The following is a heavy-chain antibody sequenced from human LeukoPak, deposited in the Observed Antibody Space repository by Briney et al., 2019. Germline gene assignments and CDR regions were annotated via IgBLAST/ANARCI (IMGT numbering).Heavy chain of an antibody. CDR3: ARADRLHGGPYLIGP. CDR2: INPNSGGT. Sequence: ASVKVSCKTSGYTFTDYYLHWVRQAPGQGLEWMGWINPNSGGTSSAQKFQGRVTMTRDTSITTVYVEVSWLTSDDTAIYYCARADRLHGGPYLIGPWGQGTLVTVSS. CDR1: GYTFTDYY. J-gene: IGHJ5*02. V-gene: IGHV1-2*02. D-gene: IGHD2-21*01.